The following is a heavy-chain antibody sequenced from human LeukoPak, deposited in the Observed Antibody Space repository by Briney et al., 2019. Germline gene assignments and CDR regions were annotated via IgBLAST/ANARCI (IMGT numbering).Heavy chain of an antibody. CDR2: IYSGGST. Sequence: GGSLRLSCAASGFTVSSNYMSWVRQAPGKGLEWVSVIYSGGSTYYADSVKGRFTISRDNSKNTLYLQMNSLRAKDTAVYYCARRRGGDAFDIWGQGTMVTVSS. V-gene: IGHV3-53*01. CDR1: GFTVSSNY. D-gene: IGHD3-16*01. CDR3: ARRRGGDAFDI. J-gene: IGHJ3*02.